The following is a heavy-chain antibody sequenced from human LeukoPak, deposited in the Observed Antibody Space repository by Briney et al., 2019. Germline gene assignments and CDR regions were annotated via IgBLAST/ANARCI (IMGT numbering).Heavy chain of an antibody. V-gene: IGHV3-30*04. Sequence: GGSLRLSCAASGFTFSNYMMHWVRQAPGKGVDWVAVILENGSYQYYADSVKGRFTISRDNSKNTLFLQMNSQRGEDSAIYFCARVQGGGYRTADYWGQRTLVTVSS. CDR1: GFTFSNYM. CDR2: ILENGSYQ. D-gene: IGHD6-19*01. J-gene: IGHJ4*02. CDR3: ARVQGGGYRTADY.